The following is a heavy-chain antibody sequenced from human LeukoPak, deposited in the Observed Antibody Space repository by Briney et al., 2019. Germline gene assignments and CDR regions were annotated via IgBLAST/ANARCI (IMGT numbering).Heavy chain of an antibody. J-gene: IGHJ4*02. D-gene: IGHD1-26*01. CDR2: TYYRSKWYN. Sequence: SQTLSLTCGISGDSVSSNSGAWNWIRQSPSRGLEWLGRTYYRSKWYNDYAVSVKSRITINPDTSKNQFSLQLNSVAPEDTAVYYCARVHSGGYDDLDCWGQGTLVTVSS. V-gene: IGHV6-1*01. CDR3: ARVHSGGYDDLDC. CDR1: GDSVSSNSGA.